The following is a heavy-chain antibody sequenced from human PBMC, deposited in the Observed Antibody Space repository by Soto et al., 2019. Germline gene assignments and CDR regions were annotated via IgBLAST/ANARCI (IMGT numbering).Heavy chain of an antibody. D-gene: IGHD2-15*01. CDR2: IYYSGIT. V-gene: IGHV4-61*01. Sequence: QVQLQESGPGLVKPSETLSLTCTVSGGSVSSGSYYWSWIRQPPGKGLEWIGYIYYSGITNYNPSLKSRVTISVDTSKNQFSLKLSSVTAADTAVYYCARGSGPNDAFDIWGQGTMVTVSS. CDR1: GGSVSSGSYY. J-gene: IGHJ3*02. CDR3: ARGSGPNDAFDI.